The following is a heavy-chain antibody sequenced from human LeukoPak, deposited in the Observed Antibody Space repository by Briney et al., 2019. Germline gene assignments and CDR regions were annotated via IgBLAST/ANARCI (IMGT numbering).Heavy chain of an antibody. CDR3: ARHYYYGSGSSHNWFDP. D-gene: IGHD3-10*01. Sequence: GESLKISCEGSGYSFTSYWIGWVRQMPGKGLEWMGIIYPGDSDTRYSPSFQGQVTISADKSISTAYLQWSSLKASDTAMYYCARHYYYGSGSSHNWFDPWGQGTLVTVSS. CDR2: IYPGDSDT. J-gene: IGHJ5*02. V-gene: IGHV5-51*01. CDR1: GYSFTSYW.